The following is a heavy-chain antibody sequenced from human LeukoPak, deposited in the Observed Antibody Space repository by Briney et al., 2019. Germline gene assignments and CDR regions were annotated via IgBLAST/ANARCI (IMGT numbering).Heavy chain of an antibody. CDR3: ARGDLLD. V-gene: IGHV1-2*02. CDR1: GYTFTGFY. CDR2: IHPNSGAT. Sequence: VASVKVSCKASGYTFTGFYLNWVRQAPGQGLEWMGWIHPNSGATDYAQRFQGRVTMTRDTTITTAHMELSSLISDDTAVYYCARGDLLDWGQGTLVTVSS. J-gene: IGHJ4*02.